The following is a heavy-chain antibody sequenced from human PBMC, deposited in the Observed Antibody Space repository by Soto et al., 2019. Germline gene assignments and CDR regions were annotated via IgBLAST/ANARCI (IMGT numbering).Heavy chain of an antibody. Sequence: GSLRLSCAASGFTFSSYAMSWVRQAPGKGLEWVSAISGCGGSTYYADSVKGRFTISRYNSKNTLYLQMNSLRAEDTAVYYCAKDREDDFCVDYWGQGTLVTVSS. V-gene: IGHV3-23*01. CDR1: GFTFSSYA. CDR3: AKDREDDFCVDY. CDR2: ISGCGGST. J-gene: IGHJ4*02. D-gene: IGHD3-3*01.